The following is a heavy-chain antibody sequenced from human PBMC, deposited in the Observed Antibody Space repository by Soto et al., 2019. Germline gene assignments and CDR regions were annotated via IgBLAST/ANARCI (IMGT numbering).Heavy chain of an antibody. CDR1: GGSISSSNW. V-gene: IGHV4-4*02. D-gene: IGHD2-8*01. J-gene: IGHJ4*02. CDR2: IHHSGST. Sequence: ASETLSLTCAVSGGSISSSNWWNWVRQPPGKGLEWIGDIHHSGSTNYNPSLKSRVTISIDKSKNQFSLKLSSVTAADTAVYYCASFVGLLWGGVSPAESWGSYYFDNWGQGTLVTVSS. CDR3: ASFVGLLWGGVSPAESWGSYYFDN.